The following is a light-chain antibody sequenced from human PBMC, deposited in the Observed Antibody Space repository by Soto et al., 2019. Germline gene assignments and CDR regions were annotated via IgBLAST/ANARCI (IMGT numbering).Light chain of an antibody. Sequence: DIVMTQSPDSLAVSLGEGATINCRSSRSLFSSSTNENHLAWYQQKPGQPPRVLLYWATTRQFGVPDRFAGNGSGTDISLTITNLQAEDVAVYYGHQYYSPPFYTFGQGTKVESK. CDR3: HQYYSPPFYT. V-gene: IGKV4-1*01. CDR1: RSLFSSSTNENH. CDR2: WAT. J-gene: IGKJ2*01.